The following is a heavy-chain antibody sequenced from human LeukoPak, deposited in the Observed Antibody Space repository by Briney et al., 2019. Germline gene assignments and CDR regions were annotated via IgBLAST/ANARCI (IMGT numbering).Heavy chain of an antibody. CDR1: GGTFSSYA. CDR2: IIPILGIA. D-gene: IGHD2-15*01. Sequence: ASVKVSCKASGGTFSSYAISWVRQAPGQGLEWMGRIIPILGIANYAQKFQGRVTITADKSTSTAYMELSSLRSEDTAVYYCHLGYCSGGSCRTLDYWGQGTLVTVSS. J-gene: IGHJ4*02. CDR3: HLGYCSGGSCRTLDY. V-gene: IGHV1-69*04.